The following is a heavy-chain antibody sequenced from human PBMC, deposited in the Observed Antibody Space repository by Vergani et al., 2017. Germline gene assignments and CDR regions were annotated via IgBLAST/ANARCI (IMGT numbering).Heavy chain of an antibody. D-gene: IGHD3-22*01. J-gene: IGHJ4*02. CDR1: GGSISSYY. V-gene: IGHV4-59*01. CDR2: IYYSGST. Sequence: QVQLQESGPGLVKPSETLSLTCTVSGGSISSYYWSWIRQPPGKGLEWIGYIYYSGSTNYNPSLKSRVTISVDTSKNQFTLKLSSVTAADTAVYYCARDLGSYYYDSSGYYGGFDYWGQGTLVTVSS. CDR3: ARDLGSYYYDSSGYYGGFDY.